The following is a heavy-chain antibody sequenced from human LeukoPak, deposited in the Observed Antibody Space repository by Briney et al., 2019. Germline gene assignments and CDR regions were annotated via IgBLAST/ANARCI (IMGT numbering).Heavy chain of an antibody. CDR3: ARYYYDSSGYRDAFDI. CDR1: GGSISSGGNY. Sequence: SQTLSLTCTVSGGSISSGGNYWSWLRQLPGKGLEWIGYIYYVGNTNYNPSLKSRLSMSVDTSKNQFSLSLTSVTAADTAVYYCARYYYDSSGYRDAFDIWGQGTMVTVSS. J-gene: IGHJ3*02. V-gene: IGHV4-31*03. CDR2: IYYVGNT. D-gene: IGHD3-22*01.